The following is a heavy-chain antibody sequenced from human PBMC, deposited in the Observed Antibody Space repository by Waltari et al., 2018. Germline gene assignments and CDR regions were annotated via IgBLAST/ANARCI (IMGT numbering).Heavy chain of an antibody. V-gene: IGHV4-34*01. D-gene: IGHD1-26*01. J-gene: IGHJ4*02. CDR1: GGSFSGYY. CDR2: INHSGST. Sequence: QVQLQQWGAGLLKPSETLSLTCAVYGGSFSGYYWSWIRQPPGKGLEWIGKINHSGSTNYNPSLKSRVTISVDTSKNQFSLKLSSVTAADTAVYYCARRLYSGSRFDYWGQGTLVTVSS. CDR3: ARRLYSGSRFDY.